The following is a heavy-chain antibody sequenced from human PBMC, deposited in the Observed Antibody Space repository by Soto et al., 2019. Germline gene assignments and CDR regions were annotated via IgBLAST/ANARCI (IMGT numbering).Heavy chain of an antibody. D-gene: IGHD5-18*01. V-gene: IGHV3-30*18. Sequence: QVQLVESGGGVVQPGRSLRLSCAASGFTFSSYGMHWVRQAPGKGLEWVAVISYDGSNKYYADSVKGRFTISRDNSKNTLYLQMNSLRAEDTAVYYCAKGDGDTAMVYFDYWGQGTLVTVSS. CDR2: ISYDGSNK. CDR1: GFTFSSYG. CDR3: AKGDGDTAMVYFDY. J-gene: IGHJ4*02.